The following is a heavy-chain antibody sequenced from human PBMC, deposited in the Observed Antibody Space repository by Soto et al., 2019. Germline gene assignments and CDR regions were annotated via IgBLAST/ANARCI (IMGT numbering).Heavy chain of an antibody. CDR2: IYHSGST. D-gene: IGHD5-12*01. V-gene: IGHV4-30-4*01. CDR3: ARDGSGYESYYYSGMDV. Sequence: SETLSLTCTVSGGPISSADYYWSWIRQSPGKGLEWIGYIYHSGSTSYNPSLKSRVTISVDTSKNQFSLKLRSVTAADTAVYYCARDGSGYESYYYSGMDVWGQGTTVTVS. CDR1: GGPISSADYY. J-gene: IGHJ6*02.